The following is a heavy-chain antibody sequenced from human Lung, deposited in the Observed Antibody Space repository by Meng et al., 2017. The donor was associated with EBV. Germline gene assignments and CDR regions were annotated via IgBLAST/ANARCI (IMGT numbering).Heavy chain of an antibody. CDR2: ISSYNGNT. CDR3: ARVEVGITSGDY. J-gene: IGHJ4*02. D-gene: IGHD1-26*01. V-gene: IGHV1-18*01. CDR1: GYPFTKYG. Sequence: QAQVVQAGGEVKKPWASLKASCKGPGYPFTKYGITWVRQAPGQGLEWMGWISSYNGNTNYAQTLQGRVTMTTDTSTGTAYMELRSLRSDDTAVYYCARVEVGITSGDYWGQGTLVTVSS.